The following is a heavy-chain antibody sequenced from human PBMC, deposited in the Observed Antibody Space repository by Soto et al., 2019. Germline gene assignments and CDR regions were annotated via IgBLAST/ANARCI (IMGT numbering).Heavy chain of an antibody. CDR1: GGSISSSSYY. Sequence: PSETLSLTYTVSGGSISSSSYYWGWIRQPPGKGLEWIGSIYYSGSTYYNPSLKSRVTISVDTSKNQFSLKLSSVTAADTAVYYCATLSGYFDYWGQGTLVTVSS. J-gene: IGHJ4*02. CDR2: IYYSGST. V-gene: IGHV4-39*01. CDR3: ATLSGYFDY.